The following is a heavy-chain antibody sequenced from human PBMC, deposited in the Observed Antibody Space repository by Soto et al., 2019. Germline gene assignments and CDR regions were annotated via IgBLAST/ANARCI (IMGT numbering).Heavy chain of an antibody. V-gene: IGHV1-69*13. Sequence: SVKVSCKASGGTFSSYAISWVRQAPGQGLEWMGGIIPIFGTANYAQKFQGGVTITADESTSTAYMELSSLRSEDTAVYYCARGKPATVTTDYYYGMDVWGQGTTVTVSS. CDR1: GGTFSSYA. CDR2: IIPIFGTA. CDR3: ARGKPATVTTDYYYGMDV. D-gene: IGHD4-17*01. J-gene: IGHJ6*02.